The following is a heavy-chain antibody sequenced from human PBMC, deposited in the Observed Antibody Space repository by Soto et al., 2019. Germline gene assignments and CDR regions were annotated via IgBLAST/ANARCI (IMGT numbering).Heavy chain of an antibody. J-gene: IGHJ4*02. D-gene: IGHD3-22*01. V-gene: IGHV3-23*01. CDR2: ISGSGGST. CDR1: GFTFSSYA. CDR3: AKGCPYYYDSSGCPPWY. Sequence: PGGSLRLSCAASGFTFSSYAMSWVRQAPGKGLEWVSAISGSGGSTYYADSVKGRFTISRDNSKNTLYLQMNSLRAEDTAVYYCAKGCPYYYDSSGCPPWYWGQGTLVTVSS.